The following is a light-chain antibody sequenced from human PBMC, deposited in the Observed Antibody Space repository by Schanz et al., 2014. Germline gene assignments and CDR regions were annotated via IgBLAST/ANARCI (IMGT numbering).Light chain of an antibody. V-gene: IGLV1-51*01. J-gene: IGLJ3*02. CDR2: DNH. CDR3: QSYDNNLRGV. Sequence: HSVLTQPLSVSAAPGQKVTISCSGSSSEIGDNYVSWYQHIPGTAPKVLIYDNHYRPSGIPDRFSGSKSGTSATLDITGLQTGDEADYYCQSYDNNLRGVFGGGTKLTVL. CDR1: SSEIGDNY.